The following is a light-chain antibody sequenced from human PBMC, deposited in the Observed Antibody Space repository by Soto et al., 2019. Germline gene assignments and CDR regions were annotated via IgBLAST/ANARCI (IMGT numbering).Light chain of an antibody. Sequence: QSALTQPASVFRSPGQSITISCTGTSSDVGGYNFVSWYQQHSGKAPKLMIYEVSSRPSGVSNRFSGSKSGNTASLTISGLQPEDEADYYCSSYTTSSTLVFGTGTKVTVL. J-gene: IGLJ1*01. CDR2: EVS. CDR3: SSYTTSSTLV. V-gene: IGLV2-14*03. CDR1: SSDVGGYNF.